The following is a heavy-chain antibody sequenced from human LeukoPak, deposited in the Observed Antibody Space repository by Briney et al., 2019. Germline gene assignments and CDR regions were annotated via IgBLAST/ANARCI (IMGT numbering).Heavy chain of an antibody. CDR1: GFTFSSYA. V-gene: IGHV3-23*01. CDR3: AKFGAALPQKRLATNTLDY. D-gene: IGHD6-6*01. Sequence: GGSLRLSCAASGFTFSSYAMSRVRQAPGKGLEWVSAISGSAGSTYYADSVKGRFTISRDNSKNALYLQMNSLRAEDTAVYYCAKFGAALPQKRLATNTLDYWGQGTLVTVSS. J-gene: IGHJ4*02. CDR2: ISGSAGST.